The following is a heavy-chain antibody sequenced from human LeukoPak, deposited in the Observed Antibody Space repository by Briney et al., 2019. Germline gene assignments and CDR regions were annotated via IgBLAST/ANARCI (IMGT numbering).Heavy chain of an antibody. CDR3: ATGRYLRFFDY. V-gene: IGHV4-39*01. CDR2: VYHSGTT. Sequence: SEALSLTCTVSGGAISGTSYYWGWIRQSPGKGLEWIGSVYHSGTTYENPSLRSRVTLSVDTSKNQFSLKLSSVTAADTAVYYCATGRYLRFFDYWGQGTLVTVSS. D-gene: IGHD3-16*02. J-gene: IGHJ4*02. CDR1: GGAISGTSYY.